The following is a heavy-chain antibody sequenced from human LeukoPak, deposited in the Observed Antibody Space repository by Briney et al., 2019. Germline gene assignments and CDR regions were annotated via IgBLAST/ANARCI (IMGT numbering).Heavy chain of an antibody. V-gene: IGHV3-30-3*01. CDR2: ISYDGSNK. CDR1: GFTFSSYA. Sequence: GGSLRLSCAASGFTFSSYAMHWVRQAPGKGLEWVAVISYDGSNKYYADSVKGRFTISRDNSKNTLYLRMNSLRAEDTAVYYCASPFLWSKYFDYWGQGTLITVSS. J-gene: IGHJ4*02. CDR3: ASPFLWSKYFDY. D-gene: IGHD3-10*01.